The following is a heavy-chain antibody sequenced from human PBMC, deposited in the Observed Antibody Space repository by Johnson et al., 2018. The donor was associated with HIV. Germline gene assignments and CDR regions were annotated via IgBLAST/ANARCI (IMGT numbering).Heavy chain of an antibody. CDR2: IKQDGSEK. D-gene: IGHD3-22*01. J-gene: IGHJ3*02. Sequence: VQLVESGGGLVQPGGSLGLSCAASGFTFSSYWMTWVRQAPGKGLEWVANIKQDGSEKYYVDSVKGRFTISRDNAKNSLYLQMNSLRAEDTAVYYCARDVPETGSFGYYDAFDIWGQGTMVTVSS. CDR3: ARDVPETGSFGYYDAFDI. V-gene: IGHV3-7*05. CDR1: GFTFSSYW.